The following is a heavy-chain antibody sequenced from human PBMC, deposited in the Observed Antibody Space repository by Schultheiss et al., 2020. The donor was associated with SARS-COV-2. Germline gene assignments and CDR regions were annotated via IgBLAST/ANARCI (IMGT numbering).Heavy chain of an antibody. V-gene: IGHV4-34*01. CDR1: GGSFSGYY. Sequence: SETLSLTCDVYGGSFSGYYWSWIRQPPGKGLEWIGEIYHSGSTNYNPSLKSRVTISVDKSKNQFSLKLSSVTAADTAVYYCARFLSRITIFGVVIPGWFDPWGQGTLVTVSS. CDR3: ARFLSRITIFGVVIPGWFDP. D-gene: IGHD3-3*01. CDR2: IYHSGST. J-gene: IGHJ5*02.